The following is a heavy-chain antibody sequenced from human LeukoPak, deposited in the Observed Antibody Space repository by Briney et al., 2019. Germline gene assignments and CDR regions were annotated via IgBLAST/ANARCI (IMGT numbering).Heavy chain of an antibody. D-gene: IGHD3-16*01. Sequence: GGSLRLSCAASGFTFSSYAMSWVRQAPGKGLEWVSAISSSGGSTYYADSVKGRFTISRDNSKNTLYLQMNSLRAEDTAVYYCAKVLITVGGYYYGMDVWGQGTTVTVSS. CDR1: GFTFSSYA. V-gene: IGHV3-23*01. J-gene: IGHJ6*02. CDR3: AKVLITVGGYYYGMDV. CDR2: ISSSGGST.